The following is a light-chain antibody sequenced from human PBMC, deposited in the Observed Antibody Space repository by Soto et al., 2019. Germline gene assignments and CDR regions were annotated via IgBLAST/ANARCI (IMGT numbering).Light chain of an antibody. CDR3: LQDLSSPRT. CDR2: DAS. Sequence: IQMTQSPSSLSASVGDRVTIARRASQDIRSALGWYQQKPGKAPKLLIFDASNLHSGVPSRFSGSGSGTDFTLTISSLQPEDFATYYCLQDLSSPRTFGQGTKVDIK. J-gene: IGKJ1*01. CDR1: QDIRSA. V-gene: IGKV1-6*01.